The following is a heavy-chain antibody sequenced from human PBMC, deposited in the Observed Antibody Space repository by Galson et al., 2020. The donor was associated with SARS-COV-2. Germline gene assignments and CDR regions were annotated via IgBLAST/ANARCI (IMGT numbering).Heavy chain of an antibody. J-gene: IGHJ2*01. CDR2: IDHSGST. V-gene: IGHV4-34*01. CDR1: GGSFSGYY. D-gene: IGHD2-15*01. CDR3: ARGLDGGGGYWCFDL. Sequence: SETLSLTCAVYGGSFSGYYWSWIRRPPGKGLEWIGEIDHSGSTNYNPSLKSRVTISVDTSKNQFSLKLSSVTAADTVVYYCARGLDGGGGYWCFDLWGRGTQVTVSS.